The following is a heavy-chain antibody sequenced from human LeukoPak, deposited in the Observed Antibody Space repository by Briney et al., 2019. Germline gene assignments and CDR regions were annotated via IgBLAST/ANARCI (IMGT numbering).Heavy chain of an antibody. CDR1: GLTFSNYW. CDR3: ARDYPTYYYESSGYGEY. D-gene: IGHD3-22*01. CDR2: IKQDGSEK. V-gene: IGHV3-7*01. J-gene: IGHJ4*02. Sequence: GGSLRLSCASSGLTFSNYWMSWVRQAPGKGLEWVANIKQDGSEKYYVDSVKGRFTIPRDNARHTVSVQVDILRDADTSVYYCARDYPTYYYESSGYGEYWGQGNRVTVSS.